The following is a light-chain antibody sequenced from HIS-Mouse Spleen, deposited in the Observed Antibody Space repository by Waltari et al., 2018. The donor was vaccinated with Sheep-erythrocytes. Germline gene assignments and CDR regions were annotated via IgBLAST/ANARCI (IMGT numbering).Light chain of an antibody. V-gene: IGLV2-11*01. Sequence: QSALTQPRPVSGSPGQSVPLPCTGTSSDVGGVNYVSWYQQHPDKAPKLMIYDVSKRPSGVPDRFSGSKSGNTASLTISGLQAEDEADYYCCSYAGSYNHVFATGTKVTVL. CDR2: DVS. CDR1: SSDVGGVNY. CDR3: CSYAGSYNHV. J-gene: IGLJ1*01.